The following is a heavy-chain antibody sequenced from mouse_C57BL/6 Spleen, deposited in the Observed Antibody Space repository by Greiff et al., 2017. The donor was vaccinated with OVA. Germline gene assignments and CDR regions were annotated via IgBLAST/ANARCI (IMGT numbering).Heavy chain of an antibody. D-gene: IGHD2-5*01. V-gene: IGHV1-50*01. CDR3: ARRAYYSNYSYYYAMDY. J-gene: IGHJ4*01. CDR2: IDPSDIYT. CDR1: GYTFTSYW. Sequence: QVQLQQPGAELVKPGASVKLSCKASGYTFTSYWMQWVKQRPGQGLEWIGEIDPSDIYTNYNQKFKGKATLTVDTSSSTAYMQLSSLTSEDAAVYYCARRAYYSNYSYYYAMDYWGQGTSVTVSS.